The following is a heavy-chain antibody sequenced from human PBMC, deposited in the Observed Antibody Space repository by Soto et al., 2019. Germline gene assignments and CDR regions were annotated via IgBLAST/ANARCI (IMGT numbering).Heavy chain of an antibody. Sequence: QVQLVESGGGVVQPGRSLRLSCAASGFIFRNFGMHWVRQAPGKGLEWVAVISFDGSYKYYAGSVKGRFTISRDNSKKTLYLQMNSLRPDDTAVYYCANLGGDFSASSSGPVFDYWGQGTLVTVSS. CDR1: GFIFRNFG. J-gene: IGHJ4*02. D-gene: IGHD3-16*01. CDR3: ANLGGDFSASSSGPVFDY. CDR2: ISFDGSYK. V-gene: IGHV3-30*18.